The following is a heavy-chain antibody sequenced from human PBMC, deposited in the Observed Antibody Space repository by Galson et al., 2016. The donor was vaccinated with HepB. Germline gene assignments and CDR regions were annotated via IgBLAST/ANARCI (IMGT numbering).Heavy chain of an antibody. CDR2: VSGSDDYST. CDR1: GFTFSSYA. V-gene: IGHV3-23*01. D-gene: IGHD3-16*01. CDR3: VKYLDGGNYFDS. Sequence: SLRLSCAASGFTFSSYALSWVRQAPGKGLEWVSAVSGSDDYSTYYADSVKGRFTISRDNSKSTMYLQMTSLRAEDTAIYYCVKYLDGGNYFDSWGQGTLVTVSS. J-gene: IGHJ4*02.